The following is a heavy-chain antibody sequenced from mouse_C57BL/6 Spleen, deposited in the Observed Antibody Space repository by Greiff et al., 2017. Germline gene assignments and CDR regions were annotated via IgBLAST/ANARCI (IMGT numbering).Heavy chain of an antibody. CDR1: GYTFTDYY. D-gene: IGHD2-1*01. V-gene: IGHV1-26*01. CDR2: INPNNGGT. Sequence: EVQLQQSGPELVKPGASVTISCKASGYTFTDYYMNWVKQSHGKSLEWIGDINPNNGGTSYNQKFKGKATLTVDKSSSTAYMELRSLTSEDSAVYYCARQRGYGNYGYWGQGTTLTVSS. J-gene: IGHJ2*01. CDR3: ARQRGYGNYGY.